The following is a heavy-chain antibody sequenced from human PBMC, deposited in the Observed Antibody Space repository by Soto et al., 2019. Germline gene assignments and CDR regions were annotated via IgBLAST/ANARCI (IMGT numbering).Heavy chain of an antibody. Sequence: QVQLVQSGAEVKKTGSSVKVSCKASGGTFSIYGFSWVRQAPGQGPEWIGGIIPILTTPNYAQKFQGRVTSVAAESTTTVYMELSSLKVEDTAVYYCATSVGIAPTGEDGMDVWGQGTSVTVSS. CDR3: ATSVGIAPTGEDGMDV. D-gene: IGHD2-8*02. CDR1: GGTFSIYG. J-gene: IGHJ6*02. V-gene: IGHV1-69*01. CDR2: IIPILTTP.